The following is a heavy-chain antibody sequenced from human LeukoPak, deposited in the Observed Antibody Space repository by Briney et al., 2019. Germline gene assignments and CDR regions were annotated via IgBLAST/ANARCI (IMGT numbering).Heavy chain of an antibody. CDR1: GFTFSSYS. V-gene: IGHV3-21*01. CDR2: ISSSSSYI. J-gene: IGHJ5*02. D-gene: IGHD3-3*01. CDR3: ARDWSIVWFDP. Sequence: KPGGSLRLSCAASGFTFSSYSMNWVRQAPGKGLEWVSSISSSSSYIYYADSVRGRFTISRDNAKNSLYLQMNSLRAEDTAVYYCARDWSIVWFDPWGQGTLVTVSS.